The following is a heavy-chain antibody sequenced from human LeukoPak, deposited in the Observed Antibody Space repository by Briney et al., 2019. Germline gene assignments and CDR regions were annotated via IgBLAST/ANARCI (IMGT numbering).Heavy chain of an antibody. D-gene: IGHD6-6*01. Sequence: PGRSLRLSCAASGFTFSSYAIHWVRQAPGKGLEWVAVIAYDGINKYYADSVKGRFTISRDNSKNTLYLQMNSLRAEDTAVYYCAREASIVVRCSDYWGQGTLVTVSS. J-gene: IGHJ4*02. CDR1: GFTFSSYA. CDR3: AREASIVVRCSDY. CDR2: IAYDGINK. V-gene: IGHV3-30-3*01.